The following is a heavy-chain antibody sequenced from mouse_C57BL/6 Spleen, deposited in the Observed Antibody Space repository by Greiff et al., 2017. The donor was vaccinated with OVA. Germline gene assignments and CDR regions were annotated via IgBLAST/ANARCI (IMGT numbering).Heavy chain of an antibody. Sequence: DVHLVESGGGLVKPGGSLKLSCAASGFTFSDYGMHWVRQAPEKGLEWVAYISSGSSTIYYADTVKGRFTISRDNAKNTLFLQMTSLRSEDTAMYYCARRNYDGWFAYWGQGTLVTVSA. CDR2: ISSGSSTI. J-gene: IGHJ3*01. D-gene: IGHD2-3*01. CDR1: GFTFSDYG. V-gene: IGHV5-17*01. CDR3: ARRNYDGWFAY.